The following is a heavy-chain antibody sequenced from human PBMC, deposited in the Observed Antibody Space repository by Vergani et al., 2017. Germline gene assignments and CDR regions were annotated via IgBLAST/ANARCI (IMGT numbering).Heavy chain of an antibody. Sequence: EVQLVESGGGLVQPGGSLRLSCAASGFTFSSYEMNWVRQAPGNGLEWVSYISSSGSTIYYADFVKGRFTISRDNAKNLLYLQMNSLRAEDTAVYYCANDPTGFRGYYFDYWGQGTLVTVSS. CDR3: ANDPTGFRGYYFDY. CDR1: GFTFSSYE. V-gene: IGHV3-48*03. CDR2: ISSSGSTI. J-gene: IGHJ4*02. D-gene: IGHD2-8*02.